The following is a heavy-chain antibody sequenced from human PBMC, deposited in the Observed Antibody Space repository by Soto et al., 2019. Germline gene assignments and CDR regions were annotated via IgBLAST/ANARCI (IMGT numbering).Heavy chain of an antibody. V-gene: IGHV4-31*03. CDR1: GGSISSGGYY. D-gene: IGHD3-10*01. CDR2: IYYSGST. Sequence: QVQLQESGPGLVKPSQTLSLTCTVSGGSISSGGYYWSRIRQQPGKGLEWIGNIYYSGSTYYSPSLKSRVTISVDTSKNQFSLKLSSVTAADTAVYYCARVGSYHSTAFDIWGQGTMVTVSS. J-gene: IGHJ3*02. CDR3: ARVGSYHSTAFDI.